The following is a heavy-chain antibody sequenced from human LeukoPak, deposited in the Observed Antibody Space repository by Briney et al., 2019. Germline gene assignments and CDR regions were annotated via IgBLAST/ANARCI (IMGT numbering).Heavy chain of an antibody. J-gene: IGHJ4*02. CDR2: IYYSGST. CDR3: ARDQGSSGSNSFDY. D-gene: IGHD3-22*01. CDR1: GGSISSGGYS. Sequence: PSETLSLTCAVSGGSISSGGYSWSWIRQPPGKGLEWIGYIYYSGSTYYNPSLKSRVTISVDTSKNQFSLKLSSVTAADTAVYYCARDQGSSGSNSFDYWGQGTLVTVSS. V-gene: IGHV4-30-4*07.